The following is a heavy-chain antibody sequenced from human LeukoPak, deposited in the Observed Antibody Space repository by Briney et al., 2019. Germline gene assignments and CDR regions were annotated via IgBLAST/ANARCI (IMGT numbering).Heavy chain of an antibody. Sequence: GGSLRLSCAASGFTFSSYAMHWVRQAPGKGLEWVAVISYDGSNKYYADSVKGRFTISRDNAKNSLYLQMNSLRAEDTAVYYCARDQLGVAATQYFQHWGQGTLVTVSS. CDR3: ARDQLGVAATQYFQH. D-gene: IGHD1-26*01. CDR1: GFTFSSYA. V-gene: IGHV3-30-3*01. CDR2: ISYDGSNK. J-gene: IGHJ1*01.